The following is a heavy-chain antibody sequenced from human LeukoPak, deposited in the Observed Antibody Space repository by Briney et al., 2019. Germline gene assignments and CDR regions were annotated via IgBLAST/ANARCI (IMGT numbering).Heavy chain of an antibody. Sequence: GSLRLSCAASGFTFSDYYMSWIRQAPGKGLEWIGYIYYRGSTNYNPSLKSRVTISVDTSKNQFSLKLSSVTAADTAVYYCARGGVADQLSSVGAFDIWGQGTMVTVSS. CDR2: IYYRGST. CDR3: ARGGVADQLSSVGAFDI. CDR1: GFTFSDYY. D-gene: IGHD2-2*01. J-gene: IGHJ3*02. V-gene: IGHV4-59*01.